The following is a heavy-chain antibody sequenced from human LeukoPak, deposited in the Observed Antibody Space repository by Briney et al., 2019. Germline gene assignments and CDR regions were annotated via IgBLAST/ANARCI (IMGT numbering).Heavy chain of an antibody. CDR2: ISGHSGNT. CDR3: ARDFAWGSGGAPIDDNWLDP. CDR1: GYIFSNYG. V-gene: IGHV1-18*01. J-gene: IGHJ5*02. D-gene: IGHD7-27*01. Sequence: ASVKVSCKASGYIFSNYGITWVRQAPGHGLEWMGWISGHSGNTNYPQKFQDRATMTTDTSTSTAYMELRSLRFDDTAVYYCARDFAWGSGGAPIDDNWLDPWGQGILVTVSS.